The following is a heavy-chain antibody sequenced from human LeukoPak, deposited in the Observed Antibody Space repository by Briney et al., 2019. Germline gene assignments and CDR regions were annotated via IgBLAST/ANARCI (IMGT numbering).Heavy chain of an antibody. J-gene: IGHJ4*02. CDR2: IYYTGST. CDR1: GGSVSSGSSY. CDR3: ARGGCSGGSCREGYFDY. Sequence: SETLSLTCIVSGGSVSSGSSYWSWIRQPPGKGLEWIGYIYYTGSTNYNPSLKSRVTISVDTSKNQFSLKLSSVTAADTAVYYCARGGCSGGSCREGYFDYWGQGTLVTVSS. V-gene: IGHV4-61*01. D-gene: IGHD2-15*01.